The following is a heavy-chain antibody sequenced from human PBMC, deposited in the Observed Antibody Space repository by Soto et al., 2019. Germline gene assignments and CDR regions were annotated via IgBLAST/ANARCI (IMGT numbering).Heavy chain of an antibody. CDR1: GCSISSYY. D-gene: IGHD3-22*01. Sequence: PSETLSITCTFSGCSISSYYLSWLRPPPGKGLEWIGYIYYSGSTNYNPSLKSRVTISVDTSKNQFSLKLSSVTAADTAVYYCARSVFTMIVVDLDAFDIWGQGTMVNVSS. V-gene: IGHV4-59*01. J-gene: IGHJ3*02. CDR3: ARSVFTMIVVDLDAFDI. CDR2: IYYSGST.